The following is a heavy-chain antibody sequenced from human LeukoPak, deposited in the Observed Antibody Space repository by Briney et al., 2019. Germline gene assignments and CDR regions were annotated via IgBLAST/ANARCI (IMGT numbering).Heavy chain of an antibody. CDR1: GFTFSSYG. D-gene: IGHD3-10*01. V-gene: IGHV3-21*01. J-gene: IGHJ4*02. CDR2: ITSSSSYI. CDR3: AGDPMVRVSGGFAS. Sequence: GGSLRLSCAVSGFTFSSYGMNWVRQAPGKGLEWVSSITSSSSYIYYADSVKGRFTISRDNAKNSLYLQMKSLRAEDTAVYYCAGDPMVRVSGGFASWGQGTLVTVSS.